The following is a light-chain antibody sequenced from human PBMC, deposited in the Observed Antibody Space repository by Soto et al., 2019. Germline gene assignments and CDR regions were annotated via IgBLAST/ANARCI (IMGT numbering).Light chain of an antibody. Sequence: EIVLTQSPATLSLSPGERAILSCRASQSVSTFLAWYQQKPGQAPRLLIYGASSRATGIPDRFSGSGSGTDFTLTISRLEPEDFAVNYCQHYYGTTPIAFGQGTRLEIK. V-gene: IGKV3-20*01. CDR1: QSVSTF. CDR2: GAS. J-gene: IGKJ5*01. CDR3: QHYYGTTPIA.